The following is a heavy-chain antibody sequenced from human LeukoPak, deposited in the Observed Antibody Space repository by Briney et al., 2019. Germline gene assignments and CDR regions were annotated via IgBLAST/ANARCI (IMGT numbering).Heavy chain of an antibody. D-gene: IGHD2-2*01. CDR1: DGSSIGYY. V-gene: IGHV4-34*01. CDR3: ARGPIVAVPAVYYYYMDV. J-gene: IGHJ6*03. Sequence: PSETLSLTCAVYDGSSIGYYWTWVRQTPGKGLEWIGDTLHSGDPNYNPSLESRATISVDTSKHQFTLNLTSVTAADTAVYFCARGPIVAVPAVYYYYMDVWGSGTTVTVSS. CDR2: TLHSGDP.